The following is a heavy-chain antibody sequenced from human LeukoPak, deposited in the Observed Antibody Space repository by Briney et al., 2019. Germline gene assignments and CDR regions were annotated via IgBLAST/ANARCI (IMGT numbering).Heavy chain of an antibody. J-gene: IGHJ4*02. Sequence: ASVKVSCKASGYTFTGYYMHWVRQAPGQGLEWMGGIIPVFGTANYAQKFQGRVTITADESTSTAYMELSSLRSEDTAVYYCARDLGTSGQFDYWGQGTLVTVSS. V-gene: IGHV1-69*13. CDR2: IIPVFGTA. CDR3: ARDLGTSGQFDY. D-gene: IGHD1-1*01. CDR1: GYTFTGYY.